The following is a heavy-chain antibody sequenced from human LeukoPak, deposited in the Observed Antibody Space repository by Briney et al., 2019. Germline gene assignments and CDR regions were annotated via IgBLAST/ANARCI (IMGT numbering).Heavy chain of an antibody. D-gene: IGHD3-22*01. CDR3: AREGVNYYDSSGYYAVY. J-gene: IGHJ4*02. V-gene: IGHV4-31*03. CDR1: GGSISSGGYY. CDR2: IYYSGGT. Sequence: SETLSLTCTVSGGSISSGGYYWSWIRQHPGKGLEWIGYIYYSGGTYYNPSLKSRVTISVDTSKNQFSLKLSSVTAADTAVYYCAREGVNYYDSSGYYAVYWGQGTLVTVSS.